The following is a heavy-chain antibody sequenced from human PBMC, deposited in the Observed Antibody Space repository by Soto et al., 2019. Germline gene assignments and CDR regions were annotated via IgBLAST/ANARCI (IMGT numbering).Heavy chain of an antibody. CDR3: ARVRSGWWYFHY. V-gene: IGHV4-59*01. Sequence: QAQLQESGPGLVKPSETLSLTCTVSGGSISSYYWSWIRQPPGKGLEWIGYIYYSGSTIYHTYLTSRVTLSVNTSKDQFSLKRTSVTAADTAVYDGARVRSGWWYFHYRGHGTLVTV. J-gene: IGHJ4*01. CDR2: IYYSGST. CDR1: GGSISSYY. D-gene: IGHD6-19*01.